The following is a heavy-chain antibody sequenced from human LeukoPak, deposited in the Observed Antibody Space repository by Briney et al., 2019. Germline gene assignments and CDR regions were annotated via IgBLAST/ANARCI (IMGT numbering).Heavy chain of an antibody. CDR2: ISGSGGST. D-gene: IGHD3-3*01. Sequence: GGSLRLSCAASGFTFSSYAMSWVRQAPGKGLEWVSAISGSGGSTYYEDSVKGRFTISRDNSKNTLYLQMNSLRAEDTAVYYCAKAIRSGYYGYYYYYMDVWGKGTTVTVSS. J-gene: IGHJ6*03. V-gene: IGHV3-23*01. CDR3: AKAIRSGYYGYYYYYMDV. CDR1: GFTFSSYA.